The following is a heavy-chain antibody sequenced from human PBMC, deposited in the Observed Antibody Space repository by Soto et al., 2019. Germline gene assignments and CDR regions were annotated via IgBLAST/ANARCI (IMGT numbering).Heavy chain of an antibody. V-gene: IGHV1-69*02. Sequence: QVQLVQSGAEVKKPGSSVKVSCKASGGTFSSYTISWVRQAPGQGLEWMGRIIPILGIANYAQKFQGRVTITADKSTSTANMELSSLRSEEMAVYYCASTEAIAVAGTRSDAFDIWGQGTMVTVSS. CDR3: ASTEAIAVAGTRSDAFDI. J-gene: IGHJ3*02. CDR2: IIPILGIA. D-gene: IGHD6-19*01. CDR1: GGTFSSYT.